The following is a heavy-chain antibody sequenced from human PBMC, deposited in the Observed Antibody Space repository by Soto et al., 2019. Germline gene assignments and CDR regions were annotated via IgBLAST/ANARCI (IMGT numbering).Heavy chain of an antibody. CDR2: MNPNSGNT. J-gene: IGHJ4*02. CDR3: AISLGYCSGGSCYSSFDY. V-gene: IGHV1-8*01. CDR1: GYTFTSYD. Sequence: QVQLVQSGAEVKKPGASVKVSCKASGYTFTSYDINWVRQATGQGLEWMGWMNPNSGNTGYAQKFQGRVTMPRNTSISTAYMELSSLRSEDTAVYYCAISLGYCSGGSCYSSFDYWGQGTLVTVSS. D-gene: IGHD2-15*01.